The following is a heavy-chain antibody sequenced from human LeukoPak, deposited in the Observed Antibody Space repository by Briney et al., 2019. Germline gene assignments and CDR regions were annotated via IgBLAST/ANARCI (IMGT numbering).Heavy chain of an antibody. V-gene: IGHV1-18*01. J-gene: IGHJ5*02. CDR2: ISAYNGNT. CDR1: GYTFTSYG. Sequence: GASVKVSCKASGYTFTSYGISWVRQAPGQGLEWMGWISAYNGNTNYAQKLQGRVTMTTDTSTSTAYMELRSLRSDDTAVYYCARAYQLQGRGWFDPWGQGTLVTVSS. D-gene: IGHD2-2*01. CDR3: ARAYQLQGRGWFDP.